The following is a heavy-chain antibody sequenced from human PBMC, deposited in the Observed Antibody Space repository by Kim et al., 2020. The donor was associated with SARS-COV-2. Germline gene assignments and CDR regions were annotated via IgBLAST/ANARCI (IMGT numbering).Heavy chain of an antibody. J-gene: IGHJ6*02. Sequence: GGSLRLSCAASGFTVSGSYMSWVRQAPGKGLEWVSVIYSDSSTYYADSVKGRFTISRDNSKNTLYSQMNSQRAEDTAVYYCARDRGDPAWVGGMDVWGQGTTVTVSS. CDR2: IYSDSST. V-gene: IGHV3-53*01. D-gene: IGHD2-21*01. CDR1: GFTVSGSY. CDR3: ARDRGDPAWVGGMDV.